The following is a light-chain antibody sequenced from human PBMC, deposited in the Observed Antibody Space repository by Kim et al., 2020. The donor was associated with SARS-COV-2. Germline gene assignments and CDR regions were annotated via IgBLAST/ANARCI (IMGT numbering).Light chain of an antibody. Sequence: ASVGGRVTITCRASQYIRTYLTWYQQKPGKAPKLLIYAASSLQSGVPSKFSGSGSGTDFTLTISNLQPEDFTTYYCQQYYNSPRTFGQGTKVEIK. CDR3: QQYYNSPRT. V-gene: IGKV1-39*01. CDR1: QYIRTY. CDR2: AAS. J-gene: IGKJ1*01.